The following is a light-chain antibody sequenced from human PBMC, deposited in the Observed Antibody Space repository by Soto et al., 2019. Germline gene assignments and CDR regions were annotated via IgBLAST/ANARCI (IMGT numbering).Light chain of an antibody. V-gene: IGLV1-44*01. CDR2: YNN. CDR3: AAWDDSLYGWV. J-gene: IGLJ3*02. Sequence: QSVLTQPPSASGTPGQRVTISCSGSSSNIGSNTVNWYQQLPGAAPTLLIYYNNQRPSGVPDRFSGSKSGTSASLAISGLQSEDEAHYYCAAWDDSLYGWVFGGGTKVTLL. CDR1: SSNIGSNT.